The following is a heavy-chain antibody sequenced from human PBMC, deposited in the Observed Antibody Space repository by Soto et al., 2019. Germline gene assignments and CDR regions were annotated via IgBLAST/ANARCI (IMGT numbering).Heavy chain of an antibody. CDR3: VRHADHSSSQYGMDV. D-gene: IGHD6-6*01. CDR2: IYPGDSDT. J-gene: IGHJ6*02. CDR1: ENSVTSYW. V-gene: IGHV5-51*01. Sequence: GESLKISCKGSENSVTSYWIAWVRQMPGQGLEWMGIIYPGDSDTRYSPSFQGQVTISADKSISTAYLQWSSLKASDTAMYYCVRHADHSSSQYGMDVWGQGTTVTVSS.